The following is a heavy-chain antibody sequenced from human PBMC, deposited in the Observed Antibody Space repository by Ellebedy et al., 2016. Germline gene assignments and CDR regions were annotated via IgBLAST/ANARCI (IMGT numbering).Heavy chain of an antibody. CDR3: AHRTTVTSVDY. CDR1: GFSLSTSGVV. Sequence: SGPTLVKPRQTLTLTCTVSGFSLSTSGVVVGWIRQPPGKALAWLAFIYWNDVKRYSPSLGSRITITKDTSKNQVVLTMANMDPVDTATYYCAHRTTVTSVDYWGRGTLVTVSS. CDR2: IYWNDVK. V-gene: IGHV2-5*01. J-gene: IGHJ4*02. D-gene: IGHD4-11*01.